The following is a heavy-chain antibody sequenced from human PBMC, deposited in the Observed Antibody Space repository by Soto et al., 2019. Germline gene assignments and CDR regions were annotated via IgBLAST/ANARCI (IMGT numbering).Heavy chain of an antibody. D-gene: IGHD3-3*01. CDR1: GFSLSTSGAA. CDR2: IYWDGDK. CDR3: AHRATMTIFGLIIDNGISFDP. Sequence: QINLIESGPTLVKPTQTLTLTCTCSGFSLSTSGAAVGWVRQPPGRALAWLALIYWDGDKRYNASLGTRLTITKDTSMNQVVLTLTNVDPADTATYYCAHRATMTIFGLIIDNGISFDPWGQGTRVIVSS. J-gene: IGHJ5*02. V-gene: IGHV2-5*02.